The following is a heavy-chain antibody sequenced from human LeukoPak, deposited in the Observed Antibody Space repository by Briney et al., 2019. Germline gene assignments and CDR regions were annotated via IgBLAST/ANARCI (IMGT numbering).Heavy chain of an antibody. J-gene: IGHJ5*02. CDR2: INHSGST. V-gene: IGHV4-34*01. CDR1: GGSFSGYY. D-gene: IGHD2-2*01. CDR3: ARGYCSSTSCYRQYNWFDP. Sequence: SETLSLTCAVYGGSFSGYYWSWLRQPPGKGLEWIGEINHSGSTNYNPSLKSRVTISVDTSKNQCSLKLSSVTAADTAVYYCARGYCSSTSCYRQYNWFDPWGQGTLVTVSS.